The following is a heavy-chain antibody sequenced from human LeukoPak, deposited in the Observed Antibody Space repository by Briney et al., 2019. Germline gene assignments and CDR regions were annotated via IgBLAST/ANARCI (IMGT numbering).Heavy chain of an antibody. CDR1: GYTFTGYY. V-gene: IGHV1-2*02. Sequence: ASVKVSCKASGYTFTGYYMHWVRQAPGQGLEWMGWINPNSGGTNYAQKFQGRVTMTRDTSISTAYMELSRLRSDDTAVYYCARDEKYRPNFYYYYYMDVWGKGTTVTVSS. CDR2: INPNSGGT. J-gene: IGHJ6*03. D-gene: IGHD2-2*01. CDR3: ARDEKYRPNFYYYYYMDV.